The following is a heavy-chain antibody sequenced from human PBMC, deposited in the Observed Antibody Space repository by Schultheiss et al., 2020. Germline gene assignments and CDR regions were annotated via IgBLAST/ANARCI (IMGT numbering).Heavy chain of an antibody. J-gene: IGHJ4*02. D-gene: IGHD2-15*01. CDR1: GYTFTGYY. CDR2: INPNSGGT. CDR3: ARVACSGENCYSDNFFDY. V-gene: IGHV1-2*06. Sequence: ASVKVSCKASGYTFTGYYMHWVRQAPGQGLEWMGRINPNSGGTNYAQKFQGRVTLTRDTSTSTVYMELSSLRSEDTAVYYCARVACSGENCYSDNFFDYWGQGT.